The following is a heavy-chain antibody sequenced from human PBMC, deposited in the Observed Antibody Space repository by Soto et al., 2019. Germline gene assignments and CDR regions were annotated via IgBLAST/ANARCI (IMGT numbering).Heavy chain of an antibody. CDR1: GGSISSGGYH. D-gene: IGHD2-21*01. J-gene: IGHJ4*02. V-gene: IGHV4-31*03. CDR3: ARDVWPYYFDY. Sequence: QVQLQESGPGLVKSSQTLSLTCTVSGGSISSGGYHWNWIRQHPGKGLEWIGNIYYSGSTYYNPSLKSXXTXSXXTSKNQFSLKLSSVTAADTAVYYCARDVWPYYFDYWGQGTLVTVSS. CDR2: IYYSGST.